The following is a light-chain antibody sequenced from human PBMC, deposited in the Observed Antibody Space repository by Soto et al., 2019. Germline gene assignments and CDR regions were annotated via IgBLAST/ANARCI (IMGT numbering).Light chain of an antibody. CDR2: DAS. J-gene: IGKJ1*01. CDR1: QSIGSW. CDR3: QQYDSYSPT. Sequence: DIQMTQSPSTRSASVGDRVTITCRASQSIGSWLAWYQQKPGKAPKFLIYDASNLEAGVPSRFSGSGSGTEFTLTISSLQPDDFATYYCQQYDSYSPTFGQGTKVEIK. V-gene: IGKV1-5*01.